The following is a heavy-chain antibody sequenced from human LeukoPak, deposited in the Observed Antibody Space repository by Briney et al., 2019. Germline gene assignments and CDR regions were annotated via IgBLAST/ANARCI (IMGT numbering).Heavy chain of an antibody. CDR1: GGSISSSSYY. V-gene: IGHV4-39*07. D-gene: IGHD5-18*01. Sequence: SETLSLTCTVSGGSISSSSYYWGWIRQPPGKGLEWIGEINHSGSTNYNPSLKSRVTISVDTSKNQFSLKLSSVTAADTAVYYCARRKVGYSRTRGFFDYWGQGTLVTVSS. J-gene: IGHJ4*02. CDR2: INHSGST. CDR3: ARRKVGYSRTRGFFDY.